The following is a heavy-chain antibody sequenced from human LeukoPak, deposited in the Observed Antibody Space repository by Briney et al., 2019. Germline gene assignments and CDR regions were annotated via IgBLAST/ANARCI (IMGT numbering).Heavy chain of an antibody. D-gene: IGHD5-12*01. CDR2: ISYDGSNK. V-gene: IGHV3-30-3*02. J-gene: IGHJ4*02. Sequence: GGSLRLSCAASGFTFSSYAMHWVRQAPGKGLEWVAVISYDGSNKYYADSVKGRFTISRDNAKNSLYLQMNSLRAEDTALYYCAKSSSYSGYKWDFDYWGQGTLVTVSS. CDR1: GFTFSSYA. CDR3: AKSSSYSGYKWDFDY.